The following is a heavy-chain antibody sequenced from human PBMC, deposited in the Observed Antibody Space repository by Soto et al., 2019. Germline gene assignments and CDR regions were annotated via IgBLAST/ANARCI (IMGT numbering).Heavy chain of an antibody. V-gene: IGHV1-69*01. J-gene: IGHJ6*02. CDR1: GGTFSNYA. D-gene: IGHD6-19*01. Sequence: QVQLVQSGAEVKKPGSSVKVSCKASGGTFSNYAISWVRQAPGQGLEWMGGIIPIFGTANNPQKFQRRVTITADESTSTAYMELSSLRSEDTAVYYCARDGIGIAVAGTYNGMDVWGQGTTVTVSS. CDR3: ARDGIGIAVAGTYNGMDV. CDR2: IIPIFGTA.